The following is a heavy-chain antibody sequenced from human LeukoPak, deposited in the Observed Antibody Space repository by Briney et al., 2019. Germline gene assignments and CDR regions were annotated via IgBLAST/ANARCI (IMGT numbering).Heavy chain of an antibody. CDR1: GITLGNYG. CDR2: ISDSGGST. J-gene: IGHJ4*02. CDR3: AKTAELWNPSCFDY. D-gene: IGHD3-16*01. V-gene: IGHV3-23*01. Sequence: GGSLRLSCAVSGITLGNYGMSWVRQPPGKGLEWVAGISDSGGSTNYADSVKGRFTISRDTPRNTLYLQMNSLRAEDTAVYYCAKTAELWNPSCFDYWGQGTLVTVSS.